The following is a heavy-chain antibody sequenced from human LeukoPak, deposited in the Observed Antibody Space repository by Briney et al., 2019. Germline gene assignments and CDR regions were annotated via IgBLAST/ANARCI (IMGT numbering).Heavy chain of an antibody. J-gene: IGHJ3*02. CDR1: GYSFTSYW. V-gene: IGHV5-51*01. CDR3: ARLANDAFDI. CDR2: IYPGDSDT. Sequence: GESLKISCKGSGYSFTSYWIGWVRHMPGKGLEWMGIIYPGDSDTRYSPSFQGQVTTSADKSINTAYLQWSSLKASDTAMYYCARLANDAFDIWGQGTMVTVSS.